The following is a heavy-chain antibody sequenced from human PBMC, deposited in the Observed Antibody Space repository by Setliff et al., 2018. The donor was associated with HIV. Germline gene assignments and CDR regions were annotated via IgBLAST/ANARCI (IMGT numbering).Heavy chain of an antibody. CDR1: GFTFSDYY. CDR2: ISSTSSYT. CDR3: AKRDVYDTNGYAPFFQH. J-gene: IGHJ1*01. Sequence: PGGSLRLSCAASGFTFSDYYMTWIRQAPGKGLEWVSYISSTSSYTNYADSVKGQFTISRDNSKNTLYLQMNSLRAEDTGIYYCAKRDVYDTNGYAPFFQHWGQGTLVTVSS. V-gene: IGHV3-11*03. D-gene: IGHD2-2*01.